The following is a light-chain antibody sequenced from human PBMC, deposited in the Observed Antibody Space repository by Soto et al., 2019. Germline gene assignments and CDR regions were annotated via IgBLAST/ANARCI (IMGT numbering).Light chain of an antibody. CDR1: ERISDY. V-gene: IGKV1-39*01. J-gene: IGKJ1*01. CDR2: TAS. Sequence: IHMTHSPSSLSASLGSRVTISCRASERISDYLAWYQQKPGKAPKLLINTASSLRSGVPSRFSGSGSGTDFTLTIDSLQPEDFATYFCQQTNTAPWTFGQGTKVDIK. CDR3: QQTNTAPWT.